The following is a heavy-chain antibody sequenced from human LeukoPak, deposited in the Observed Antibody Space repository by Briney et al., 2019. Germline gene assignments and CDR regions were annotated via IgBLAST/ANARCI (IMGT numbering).Heavy chain of an antibody. Sequence: PGGSLRLSCTASGFTFGDYAMSWFRQAPGKGLEWVGFIRSKAYGGTTEYAASVKGRFTISRDDSKSIAYLQMNSLKTEDTAVYYCTRDSDSSGYYYRGDYWGQGTLVTVSS. V-gene: IGHV3-49*03. J-gene: IGHJ4*02. CDR3: TRDSDSSGYYYRGDY. CDR2: IRSKAYGGTT. D-gene: IGHD3-22*01. CDR1: GFTFGDYA.